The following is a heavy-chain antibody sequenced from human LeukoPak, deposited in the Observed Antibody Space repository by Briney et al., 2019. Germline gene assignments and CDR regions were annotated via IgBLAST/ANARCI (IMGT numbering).Heavy chain of an antibody. CDR1: GFSFSTYA. Sequence: PGRSLRLSCAASGFSFSTYAMHWVRQAPGKGLEWVAVISDDGSDKYYADSVKGRFTISRDNSKNTLYLQTSSLRAEDTAVYYCARDSGSGYYDSSGSFFDYWGQGTLVTVSS. D-gene: IGHD3-22*01. V-gene: IGHV3-30*15. CDR3: ARDSGSGYYDSSGSFFDY. CDR2: ISDDGSDK. J-gene: IGHJ4*02.